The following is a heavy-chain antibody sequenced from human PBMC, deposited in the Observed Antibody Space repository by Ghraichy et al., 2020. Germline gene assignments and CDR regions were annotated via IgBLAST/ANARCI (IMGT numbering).Heavy chain of an antibody. D-gene: IGHD3-10*01. V-gene: IGHV4-34*01. J-gene: IGHJ5*02. CDR2: INHRGGT. CDR3: ARGRVTMVRGVIRWFDP. Sequence: AGGGREGIGEINHRGGTNYSPSLKSRGTIAVDTSKNQFSLKLSSVTAADTAVYYCARGRVTMVRGVIRWFDPWGQGTLVTVSS.